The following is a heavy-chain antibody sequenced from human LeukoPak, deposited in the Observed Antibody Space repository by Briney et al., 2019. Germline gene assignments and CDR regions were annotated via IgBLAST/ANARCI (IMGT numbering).Heavy chain of an antibody. D-gene: IGHD2-2*01. J-gene: IGHJ6*02. CDR3: ARDFIVVVPAAMPNYYYYGMDV. Sequence: PGGSLRLSCATSGFTFSVYAMSWVRQAPGKGLEWVAVISYDGSNKYYADSVKGRFTISRDNSKNTLYLQMNSLRAEDTAVYYCARDFIVVVPAAMPNYYYYGMDVWGQGTTVTVSS. CDR1: GFTFSVYA. CDR2: ISYDGSNK. V-gene: IGHV3-30*04.